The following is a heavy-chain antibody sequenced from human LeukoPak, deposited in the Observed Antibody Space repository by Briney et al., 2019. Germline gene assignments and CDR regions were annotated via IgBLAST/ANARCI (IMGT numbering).Heavy chain of an antibody. V-gene: IGHV1-18*01. CDR1: GYTFTSYG. D-gene: IGHD3-3*01. J-gene: IGHJ4*02. Sequence: ASVKVSCXASGYTFTSYGISWVRQAPGQGLEWMGWISAYNGNTNYAQKLQGRVTMTTDTSTSTAYMELRGLRSDDTAVYYCARDRGPAATPYDFWSGYYHYYFDYWGQGTLVTVSS. CDR2: ISAYNGNT. CDR3: ARDRGPAATPYDFWSGYYHYYFDY.